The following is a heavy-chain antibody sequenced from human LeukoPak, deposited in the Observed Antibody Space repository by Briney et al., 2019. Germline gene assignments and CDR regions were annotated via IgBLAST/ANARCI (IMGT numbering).Heavy chain of an antibody. D-gene: IGHD6-13*01. CDR1: GFTFSSYS. CDR2: ISSSSSYI. Sequence: PGGSLRLSCAASGFTFSSYSMNWVRQAPGKGLEWVSSISSSSSYIYYADSVKGRFTISRDNAKSSLYLQMNSPRAEDTAVYYCARGKYSSSWDPSSDYWGQGTLVTVSS. V-gene: IGHV3-21*01. CDR3: ARGKYSSSWDPSSDY. J-gene: IGHJ4*02.